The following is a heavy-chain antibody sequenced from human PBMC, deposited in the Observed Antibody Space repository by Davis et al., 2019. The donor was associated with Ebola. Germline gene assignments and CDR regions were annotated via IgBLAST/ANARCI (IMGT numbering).Heavy chain of an antibody. CDR3: TTDGWLRDLPTTY. CDR1: GFTFSSYS. J-gene: IGHJ4*02. V-gene: IGHV3-15*01. D-gene: IGHD5-12*01. CDR2: IKSKTDGGTT. Sequence: PGGSLRLSCAASGFTFSSYSMNWVRQAPGKGLEWVGRIKSKTDGGTTDYAAPVKGRFTISRDDSKNTLYLQMNSLKTEDTAVYYCTTDGWLRDLPTTYWGQGTLVTVSS.